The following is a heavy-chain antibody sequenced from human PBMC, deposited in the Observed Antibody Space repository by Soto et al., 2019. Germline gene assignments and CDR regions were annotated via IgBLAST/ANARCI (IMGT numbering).Heavy chain of an antibody. D-gene: IGHD3-3*01. CDR2: IKQDGSEK. Sequence: GGSLRLSCAASGFTFSSYWMSWVRQAPGKGLEWVANIKQDGSEKYYVDSVKGRFTISRDNAKNSLYLQINSLRAEDTAVYYCARLYYDFWSGYYTGYFDYWGQGTLVTVSS. CDR1: GFTFSSYW. V-gene: IGHV3-7*03. CDR3: ARLYYDFWSGYYTGYFDY. J-gene: IGHJ4*02.